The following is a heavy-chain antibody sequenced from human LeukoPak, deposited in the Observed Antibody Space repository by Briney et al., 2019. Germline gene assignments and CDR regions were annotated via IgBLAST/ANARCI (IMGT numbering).Heavy chain of an antibody. J-gene: IGHJ5*02. D-gene: IGHD3-3*01. Sequence: PSETLSLTCTVSGGSISSYYWSWIRQPPGKGLEWIGYIYYSGSTNYNPSLKSRVTISVDTSKNQFSLKLSSVTAADTAVYYCARVERFLEWFQGGWFDPWGQGTLVTVSS. CDR3: ARVERFLEWFQGGWFDP. V-gene: IGHV4-59*01. CDR1: GGSISSYY. CDR2: IYYSGST.